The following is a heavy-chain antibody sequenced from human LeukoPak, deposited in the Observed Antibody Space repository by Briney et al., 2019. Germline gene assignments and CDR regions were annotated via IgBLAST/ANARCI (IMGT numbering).Heavy chain of an antibody. CDR2: ISGSGGST. J-gene: IGHJ4*02. D-gene: IGHD4-17*01. Sequence: GGSLRLSCAASGCTFSSYAMSWVRQAPGKGLEWVSAISGSGGSTYYADSVKGRFTISRDNSKNTLYLQMNSLRAEDTAVYYCAKGRAMTTVTAFDYWGQGTLVTVSS. CDR3: AKGRAMTTVTAFDY. V-gene: IGHV3-23*01. CDR1: GCTFSSYA.